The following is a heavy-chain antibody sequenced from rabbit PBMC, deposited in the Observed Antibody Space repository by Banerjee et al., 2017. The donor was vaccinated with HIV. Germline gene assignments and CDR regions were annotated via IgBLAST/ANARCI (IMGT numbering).Heavy chain of an antibody. Sequence: QEQLVESGGGLVQPEGSLTLTCTASGFSFSNGSVMCWVRQAPGKGLEWIACINTSSGNTVYASWAKGRFTISKTSSTTVTLQMTSLTAADTATYFCARDLAGAIGWNFGLWGPGTLVTVS. D-gene: IGHD4-1*01. CDR3: ARDLAGAIGWNFGL. J-gene: IGHJ4*01. CDR1: GFSFSNGSV. CDR2: INTSSGNT. V-gene: IGHV1S45*01.